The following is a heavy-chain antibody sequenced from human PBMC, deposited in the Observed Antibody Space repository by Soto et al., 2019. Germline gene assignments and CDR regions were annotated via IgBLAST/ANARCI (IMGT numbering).Heavy chain of an antibody. J-gene: IGHJ4*02. V-gene: IGHV4-30-4*01. CDR2: IYYSGST. D-gene: IGHD2-15*01. CDR3: ARGCSGGSCYFDY. Sequence: QVQLQESGPGLVKPSQTLSLTCTVSGGSISSGDYYWSWIRQPPGKGLEWIGYIYYSGSTYYNPSLQIRVTISVDTSKNPFSLKLTSVTAADTAVYYCARGCSGGSCYFDYWGQGTLVTVSS. CDR1: GGSISSGDYY.